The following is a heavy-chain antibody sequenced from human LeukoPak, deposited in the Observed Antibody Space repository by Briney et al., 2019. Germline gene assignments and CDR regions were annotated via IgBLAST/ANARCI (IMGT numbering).Heavy chain of an antibody. CDR1: GGSTSSSNYY. V-gene: IGHV4-39*07. CDR2: IHYSGNT. J-gene: IGHJ3*02. CDR3: ARFPSSGWYSVGYSGSYSDAFDI. Sequence: PSETLSLTCTVSGGSTSSSNYYWGWIRQPPGKGLEWIGGIHYSGNTYYNPSLKSRVTISVDTSKNQFSLKLSSVTAADTAVYYCARFPSSGWYSVGYSGSYSDAFDIWGQGTMATVSS. D-gene: IGHD1-26*01.